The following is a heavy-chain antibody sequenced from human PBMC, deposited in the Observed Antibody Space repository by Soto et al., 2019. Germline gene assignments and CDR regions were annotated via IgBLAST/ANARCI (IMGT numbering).Heavy chain of an antibody. J-gene: IGHJ4*02. CDR3: AKAIKYCSGGSCYSGYFDY. Sequence: GGSLRLSCAASGFSFMNYALSWVRQAPGKGLEWVSIISGSGGNTYYADSVKGRFTISRDNSKNTLYLQMNSLRAEDTAVYYCAKAIKYCSGGSCYSGYFDYWGQGTLVTVSS. V-gene: IGHV3-23*01. D-gene: IGHD2-15*01. CDR2: ISGSGGNT. CDR1: GFSFMNYA.